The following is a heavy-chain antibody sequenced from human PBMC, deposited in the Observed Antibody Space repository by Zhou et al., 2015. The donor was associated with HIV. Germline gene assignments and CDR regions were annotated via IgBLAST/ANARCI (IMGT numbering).Heavy chain of an antibody. D-gene: IGHD1-20*01. V-gene: IGHV3-11*04. Sequence: QVQLVESGGGVVKPGESLRLSCAASGFTFSDYYMTWIRQAPGKGLEWVSYISSRGTSIYYADSVKGRFTISRDNAKNSLYLQMNSLRAEDTAVYYCARAVLTATDYYYYYMDVWGKGTTVTVSS. CDR2: ISSRGTSI. J-gene: IGHJ6*03. CDR3: ARAVLTATDYYYYYMDV. CDR1: GFTFSDYY.